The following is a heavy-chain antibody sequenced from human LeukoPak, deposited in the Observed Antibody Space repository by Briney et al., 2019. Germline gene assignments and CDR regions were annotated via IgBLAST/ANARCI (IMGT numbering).Heavy chain of an antibody. Sequence: ASVKVSCKASGYTFTSYGISWVRQAPGLGLEWMGWISAYNGNTNYAQKLQGRVTMTTDTSTSTAYMELRSLRSDDTAVYYCAGDPSGYQFDYWGQGTLVTVSS. V-gene: IGHV1-18*01. J-gene: IGHJ4*02. CDR1: GYTFTSYG. CDR3: AGDPSGYQFDY. CDR2: ISAYNGNT. D-gene: IGHD6-25*01.